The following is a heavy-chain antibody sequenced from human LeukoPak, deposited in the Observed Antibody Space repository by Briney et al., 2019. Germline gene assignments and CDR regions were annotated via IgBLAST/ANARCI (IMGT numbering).Heavy chain of an antibody. V-gene: IGHV1-18*01. J-gene: IGHJ4*02. Sequence: ASVKVSCKASGYTFTNYGISWVRQAPGQGLEWMGWISAYNGNTNSAQQLQGRVTTTTDTSTSTAYMELRSLKSDDTAVYYCARGWNTADGSYYFDYWGQGTLVTVSS. CDR3: ARGWNTADGSYYFDY. D-gene: IGHD5-18*01. CDR1: GYTFTNYG. CDR2: ISAYNGNT.